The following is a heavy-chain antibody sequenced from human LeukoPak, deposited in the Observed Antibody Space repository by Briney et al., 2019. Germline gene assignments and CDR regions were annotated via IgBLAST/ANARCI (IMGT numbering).Heavy chain of an antibody. V-gene: IGHV3-23*01. Sequence: GGSLRLSCAASGITFSSHAMSWVRQAPGKGLEWVSHISGSGGHTYYGDSVKGRFTISRDNSTNRLYLQMNSLRPEDTAVYYCAKGGAATMRDGYNYYYYYMEVWGRGTTVTVSS. J-gene: IGHJ6*03. CDR1: GITFSSHA. D-gene: IGHD5-24*01. CDR3: AKGGAATMRDGYNYYYYYMEV. CDR2: ISGSGGHT.